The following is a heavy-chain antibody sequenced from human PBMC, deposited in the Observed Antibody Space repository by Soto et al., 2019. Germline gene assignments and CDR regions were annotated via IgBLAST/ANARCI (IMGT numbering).Heavy chain of an antibody. D-gene: IGHD6-19*01. V-gene: IGHV4-34*01. CDR3: ARGSKQWLVKGGMDV. CDR1: GGSFSGYY. CDR2: INHSGST. J-gene: IGHJ6*03. Sequence: SETLSLTCAVYGGSFSGYYWSWIRQPPGKGLEWIGEINHSGSTNYNPSLKSRVTISVDTSKNQFSLKLSSVTAADTAVYYCARGSKQWLVKGGMDVWGKGTTVTVSS.